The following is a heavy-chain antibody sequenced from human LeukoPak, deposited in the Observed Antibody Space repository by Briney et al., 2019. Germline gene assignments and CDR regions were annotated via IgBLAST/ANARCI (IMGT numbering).Heavy chain of an antibody. CDR1: GASISGSGYY. J-gene: IGHJ4*02. Sequence: PSETLSLTCTVSGASISGSGYYWGWIRQPPGKGLEWIGNIYDSGSTYYNASLQSRVTISIDTSKNQFSLRLSSVTAADTAMYYCAKSGGYGLIDYWGQGTLVTVSS. V-gene: IGHV4-39*01. D-gene: IGHD1-26*01. CDR3: AKSGGYGLIDY. CDR2: IYDSGST.